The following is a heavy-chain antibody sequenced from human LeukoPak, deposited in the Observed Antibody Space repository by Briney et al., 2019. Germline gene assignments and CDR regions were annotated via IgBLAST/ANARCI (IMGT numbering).Heavy chain of an antibody. V-gene: IGHV4-4*02. CDR3: ARGPYYYDSSGYYIPYYGMDV. J-gene: IGHJ6*04. CDR2: IYHSGST. CDR1: GRCLKSSNW. D-gene: IGHD3-22*01. Sequence: ADTLSHICAVSGRCLKSSNWWSWVRPPPGEGLEGIGEIYHSGSTIYNPSLKCRVTISVHNCKNQFSLKLSYVTAADTAVYYCARGPYYYDSSGYYIPYYGMDVWGKGTTVTVSS.